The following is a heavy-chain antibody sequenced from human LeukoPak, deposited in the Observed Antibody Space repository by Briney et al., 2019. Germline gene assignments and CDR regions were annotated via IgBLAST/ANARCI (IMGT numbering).Heavy chain of an antibody. V-gene: IGHV3-23*01. D-gene: IGHD3-10*01. CDR3: AKGGGYGSGSYYIPIY. CDR2: ISGSGGST. Sequence: GGSLRLSCAASGFTFSSYVMSWVRQAPGKGLEWVSAISGSGGSTYYADSVKGRFTISRDNSKNTLYLQMNSLRAEDTAVYYCAKGGGYGSGSYYIPIYWGQGTLVTVSS. CDR1: GFTFSSYV. J-gene: IGHJ4*02.